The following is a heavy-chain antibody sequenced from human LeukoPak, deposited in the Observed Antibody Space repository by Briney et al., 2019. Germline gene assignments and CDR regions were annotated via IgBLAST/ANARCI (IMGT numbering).Heavy chain of an antibody. D-gene: IGHD3-22*01. J-gene: IGHJ4*02. Sequence: PSETLSLTCSVYGGSFSGYYWSWIRQTPEKGLEWIGHFNHSGTGNYNPSLKSRLIISVDTPNQFSLNLNSVTAADTAVYYCARGVAPTSGYYAGGYYYFDSWGQGTVVTVSS. V-gene: IGHV4-34*01. CDR2: FNHSGTG. CDR3: ARGVAPTSGYYAGGYYYFDS. CDR1: GGSFSGYY.